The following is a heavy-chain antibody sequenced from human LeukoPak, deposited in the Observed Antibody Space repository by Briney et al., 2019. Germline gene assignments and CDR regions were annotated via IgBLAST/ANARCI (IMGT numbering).Heavy chain of an antibody. CDR3: ARYYIEGRCFDY. V-gene: IGHV1-2*02. CDR2: INPNSGGT. J-gene: IGHJ4*02. Sequence: ASVTVSCTASAYTFTGYYMHWVRRAPGQGLEWMGWINPNSGGTNYAQKFQGRVTMTRDTSISTAYMELSRLRSDDTAMYYCARYYIEGRCFDYWGQGTLVTVSS. D-gene: IGHD3-10*01. CDR1: AYTFTGYY.